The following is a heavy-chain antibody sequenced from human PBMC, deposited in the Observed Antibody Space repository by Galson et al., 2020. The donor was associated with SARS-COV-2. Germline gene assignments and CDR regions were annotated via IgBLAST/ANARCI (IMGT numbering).Heavy chain of an antibody. CDR1: GFTFSSYP. D-gene: IGHD5-12*01. Sequence: LSLTCAASGFTFSSYPMHWVRQTPGKGLEWVAVISYDGSNKYYAESVKGRFTISRDNSKNTLYLQVNSLRAEDTAVYYCARNLNSGYGRFDYWGQGTLVTVSS. CDR2: ISYDGSNK. V-gene: IGHV3-30-3*01. CDR3: ARNLNSGYGRFDY. J-gene: IGHJ4*02.